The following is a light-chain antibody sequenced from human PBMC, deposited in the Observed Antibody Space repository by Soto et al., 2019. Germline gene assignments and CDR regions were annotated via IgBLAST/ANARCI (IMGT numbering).Light chain of an antibody. Sequence: QSVLTQPASVSGSPGQSITISCTGTSSDIGHYDYVSWYQQHPGKAPKLMIYEVSKRPSGVPDRFSGSKSGNTASLTVSGLQAEDEADYYCSSYAGSNGVFGTGTKVTV. V-gene: IGLV2-8*01. CDR3: SSYAGSNGV. J-gene: IGLJ1*01. CDR2: EVS. CDR1: SSDIGHYDY.